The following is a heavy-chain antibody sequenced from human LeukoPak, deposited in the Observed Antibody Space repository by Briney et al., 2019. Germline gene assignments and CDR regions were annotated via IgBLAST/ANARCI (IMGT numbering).Heavy chain of an antibody. J-gene: IGHJ3*01. Sequence: GGSLRLSCAASGFNFEGYAMHWVRQRPGKGLEWVSLISGDGGNTYYADSVKGRFTISRDNSKNSLYLQMKSLRTEDTALYYCVKDDFCPECAFDVWGQGTMVTVSS. CDR1: GFNFEGYA. CDR3: VKDDFCPECAFDV. V-gene: IGHV3-43*02. CDR2: ISGDGGNT. D-gene: IGHD3-3*01.